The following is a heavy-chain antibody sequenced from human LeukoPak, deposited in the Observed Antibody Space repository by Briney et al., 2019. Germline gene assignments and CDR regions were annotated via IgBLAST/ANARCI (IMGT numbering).Heavy chain of an antibody. CDR1: GFTFSSYG. CDR3: AKGYYGSGSYVLMDV. V-gene: IGHV3-30*18. CDR2: ISYDGSNK. Sequence: GRSLRLSCAASGFTFSSYGMHWVRQAPGKGLEWVAVISYDGSNKYYADSVKGRFTISTDNSKNTLYLQMNSLRAEDTAVYYCAKGYYGSGSYVLMDVWGKGTTVTVS. D-gene: IGHD3-10*01. J-gene: IGHJ6*03.